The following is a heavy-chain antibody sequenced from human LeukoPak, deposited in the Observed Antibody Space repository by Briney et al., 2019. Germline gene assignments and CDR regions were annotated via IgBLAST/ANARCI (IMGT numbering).Heavy chain of an antibody. CDR1: GFTFSSYA. CDR3: ARATIVGVNVY. CDR2: ISSTGST. Sequence: GGSLRLSCAASGFTFSSYAMSWVRQAPGKGLEWVSYISSTGSTADSVKGRFTIFRDNAKNSPYLQMNSLRAEDTAVYYCARATIVGVNVYWGQGTLVTVSS. D-gene: IGHD1-26*01. V-gene: IGHV3-48*01. J-gene: IGHJ4*02.